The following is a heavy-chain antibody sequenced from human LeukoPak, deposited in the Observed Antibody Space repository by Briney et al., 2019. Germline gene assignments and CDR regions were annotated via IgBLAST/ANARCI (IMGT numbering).Heavy chain of an antibody. CDR2: INHSGST. CDR3: AGGRYYYGSGSYQGWFDP. CDR1: GGSFSGYY. Sequence: PSETLSLTCAVYGGSFSGYYWSWIRQPPGKGLEWIGEINHSGSTIYNPSLKSRVTISVDTSKNQFSLKLSSVTAADTAVYYCAGGRYYYGSGSYQGWFDPWGQGTLVTVSS. V-gene: IGHV4-34*01. D-gene: IGHD3-10*01. J-gene: IGHJ5*02.